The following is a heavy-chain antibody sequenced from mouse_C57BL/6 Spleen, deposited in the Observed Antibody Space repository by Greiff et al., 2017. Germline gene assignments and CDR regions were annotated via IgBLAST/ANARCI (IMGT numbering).Heavy chain of an antibody. D-gene: IGHD2-4*01. V-gene: IGHV1-4*01. CDR2: INPSSGYT. J-gene: IGHJ4*01. CDR3: ARGDYGYAMDY. Sequence: VKLMESGAELARPGASVKMSCKASGYTFTSYTMHWVKQRPGQGLEWIGYINPSSGYTKYNQKFKDKATLTADKSSSTAYMQLSSLTSEDSAVYYCARGDYGYAMDYWGQGTSVTVSS. CDR1: GYTFTSYT.